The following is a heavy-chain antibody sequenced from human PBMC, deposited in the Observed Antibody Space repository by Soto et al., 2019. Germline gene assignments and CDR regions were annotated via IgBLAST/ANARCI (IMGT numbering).Heavy chain of an antibody. CDR3: AKVRDIVVVPAAMQYGMDV. CDR1: GFTFSSYG. V-gene: IGHV3-30*18. D-gene: IGHD2-2*01. CDR2: ISYDGSNK. Sequence: HPGGSLRLSCAASGFTFSSYGMHWVRQAPGKGLEWVAVISYDGSNKYYADSVKGRFTISRDNSKNTLYLKMNSLRAEDTAVYYCAKVRDIVVVPAAMQYGMDVWGQGTTVTVSS. J-gene: IGHJ6*02.